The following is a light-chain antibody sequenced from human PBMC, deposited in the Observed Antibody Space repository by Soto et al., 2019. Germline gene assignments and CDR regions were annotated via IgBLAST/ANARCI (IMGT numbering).Light chain of an antibody. CDR1: ALPKQY. V-gene: IGLV3-25*02. J-gene: IGLJ1*01. Sequence: SYELTQPPSVSASPGQTARITCSGDALPKQYAYWYQQKPGQAPVLVIYKDSERPSGIPERFSGSSSGTTVTLTISGVQAKDEADYYCQSADSSGTYVFGTGTKVTVL. CDR3: QSADSSGTYV. CDR2: KDS.